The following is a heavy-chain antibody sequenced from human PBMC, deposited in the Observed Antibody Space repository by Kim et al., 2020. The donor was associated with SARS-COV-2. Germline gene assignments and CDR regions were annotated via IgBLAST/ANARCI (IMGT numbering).Heavy chain of an antibody. J-gene: IGHJ4*02. Sequence: GGSLRLSCAASGFTFSSYGMHWVRQAPGKGLEWVAVIWYDGSNKYYADSVTGRFTISRDNSKNTLYLQMNSLRAEDTAVYYCARDQGGAYCSSTSCYGVDYWGQGTLVTVSS. CDR3: ARDQGGAYCSSTSCYGVDY. D-gene: IGHD2-2*01. CDR2: IWYDGSNK. V-gene: IGHV3-33*01. CDR1: GFTFSSYG.